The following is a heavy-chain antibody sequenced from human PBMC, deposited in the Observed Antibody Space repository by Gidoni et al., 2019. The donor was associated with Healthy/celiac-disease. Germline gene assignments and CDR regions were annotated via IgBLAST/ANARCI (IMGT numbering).Heavy chain of an antibody. Sequence: EVQLVESGGGLVKPGGSLRRSCAASGFTFSRYSMNWVRQAPGKGLEWVSSISSSSSYIYYADSVKGRFTISRDNAKNSLYLQMNSLRAEDTAVYYCARDGWYCSSTSCSLDYWGQGTLVTVSS. CDR1: GFTFSRYS. CDR3: ARDGWYCSSTSCSLDY. V-gene: IGHV3-21*01. J-gene: IGHJ4*02. D-gene: IGHD2-2*01. CDR2: ISSSSSYI.